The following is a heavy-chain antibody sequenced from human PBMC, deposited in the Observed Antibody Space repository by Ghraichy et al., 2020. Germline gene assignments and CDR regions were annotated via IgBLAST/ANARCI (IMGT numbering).Heavy chain of an antibody. J-gene: IGHJ2*01. CDR1: GFTFSSYS. Sequence: GGSLRLSCAASGFTFSSYSMNWFRQAPGKELEWVSYISTGSSTIYYADSVEGRFTISRDNARNSLYLQMNSLRAEDVAVYYCARDAGNGDSVYWYFDLWGRGTLVTVSS. CDR3: ARDAGNGDSVYWYFDL. V-gene: IGHV3-48*01. D-gene: IGHD4-17*01. CDR2: ISTGSSTI.